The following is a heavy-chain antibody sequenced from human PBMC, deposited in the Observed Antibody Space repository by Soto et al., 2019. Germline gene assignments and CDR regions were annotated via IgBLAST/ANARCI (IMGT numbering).Heavy chain of an antibody. V-gene: IGHV4-34*01. CDR1: GGSFSGYY. J-gene: IGHJ5*02. CDR2: ITHSGST. CDR3: ASPRAHYDSSGYYYPT. Sequence: QVQLQQWGAGLLKPSETLSLTCAVYGGSFSGYYWSWIRQPPGKGLEWIGEITHSGSTNYNPSLKSRVTISVDTSKNQFSLKLSSVSAADTAVYYCASPRAHYDSSGYYYPTWGQGTLVTVSS. D-gene: IGHD3-22*01.